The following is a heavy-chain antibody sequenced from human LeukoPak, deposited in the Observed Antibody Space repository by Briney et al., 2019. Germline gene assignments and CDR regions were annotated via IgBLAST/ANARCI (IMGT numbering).Heavy chain of an antibody. CDR3: AKSPTRGPGPYYDILTGYLLPFFDY. V-gene: IGHV3-48*03. Sequence: QPGGSLRLSCAASGFTFSSYEMNWVRQAPGKGLEWVSYISSSGSTIYYADSVKGRFTISRDNAKNSLYLQMNSLRAEDTAVYYCAKSPTRGPGPYYDILTGYLLPFFDYWGQGTLVTVSS. D-gene: IGHD3-9*01. J-gene: IGHJ4*02. CDR2: ISSSGSTI. CDR1: GFTFSSYE.